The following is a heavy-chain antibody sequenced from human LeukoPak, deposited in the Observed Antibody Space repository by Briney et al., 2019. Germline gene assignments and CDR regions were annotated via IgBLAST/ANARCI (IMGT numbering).Heavy chain of an antibody. D-gene: IGHD3-16*02. J-gene: IGHJ4*02. Sequence: GGSLRLSCAASGFTFSTYWMHWVRQAPGKGLVWVSRINTDGSSTSYADSVKGRCTISRDNAKNTLYLQMNSLRAEDTAVYYCAKDGAAAFTFGGVIADFDYWGQGTLVTVSS. CDR1: GFTFSTYW. V-gene: IGHV3-74*01. CDR2: INTDGSST. CDR3: AKDGAAAFTFGGVIADFDY.